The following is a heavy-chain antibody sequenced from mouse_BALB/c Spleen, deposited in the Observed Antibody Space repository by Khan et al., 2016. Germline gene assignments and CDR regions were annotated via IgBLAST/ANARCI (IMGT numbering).Heavy chain of an antibody. CDR2: INPNTGYA. V-gene: IGHV1-7*01. D-gene: IGHD2-1*01. J-gene: IGHJ4*01. CDR3: ASGNYPYSYAMDY. Sequence: QVQLKQSGAELAKPGASVKMSCKASDYTFTSYWMHWVKQRPGQGLEWIGYINPNTGYAAYNQKFQDKATLTADKSSNTDYMEMNSLTSEDSAVYYCASGNYPYSYAMDYWVQGTSVTVSS. CDR1: DYTFTSYW.